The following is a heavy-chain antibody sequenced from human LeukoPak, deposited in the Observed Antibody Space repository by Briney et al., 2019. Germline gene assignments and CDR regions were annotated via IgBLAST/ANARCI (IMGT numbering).Heavy chain of an antibody. CDR1: EFTFVRYA. Sequence: VGSLRLSCAASEFTFVRYAMNWVRQAPGKGLWWVSYISSSSFKIGYADSLKGRFTISRDNSNNSLYLQMDGLRVEDTAVYYCVRDPSYGSSWYYYMDVWGKGTTVTVSS. D-gene: IGHD6-13*01. CDR2: ISSSSFKI. CDR3: VRDPSYGSSWYYYMDV. V-gene: IGHV3-48*04. J-gene: IGHJ6*03.